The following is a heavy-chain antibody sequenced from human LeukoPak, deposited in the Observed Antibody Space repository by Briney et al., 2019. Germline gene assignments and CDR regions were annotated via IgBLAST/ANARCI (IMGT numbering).Heavy chain of an antibody. CDR2: INHSGST. CDR3: ARDPTEGIAAAGLDY. CDR1: GGSFSGYY. Sequence: PSETLSLTCAVYGGSFSGYYWSWIRQPPGKGLEWIGEINHSGSTNYNPSLQSRVTISVDTSKNQFSLKLRSVTAADTAVYYCARDPTEGIAAAGLDYWGQGTLVTVSS. J-gene: IGHJ4*02. V-gene: IGHV4-34*01. D-gene: IGHD6-13*01.